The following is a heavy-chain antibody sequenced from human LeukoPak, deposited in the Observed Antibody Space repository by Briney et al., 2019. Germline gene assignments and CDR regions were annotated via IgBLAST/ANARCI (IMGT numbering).Heavy chain of an antibody. CDR2: IYYSGST. J-gene: IGHJ4*02. D-gene: IGHD3-22*01. Sequence: SETLSLTCTVSGGSISSGGYYWSWLRQHPGKGLEWIGYIYYSGSTYYNPSLKSRVTISVDTSKNQFSLKLSSVTAADTAVYYCARADSSGYSVVVYFDYWGQGTLVTVSS. V-gene: IGHV4-31*03. CDR1: GGSISSGGYY. CDR3: ARADSSGYSVVVYFDY.